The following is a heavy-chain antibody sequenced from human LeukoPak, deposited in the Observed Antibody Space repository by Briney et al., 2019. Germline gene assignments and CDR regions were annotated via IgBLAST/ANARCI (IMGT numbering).Heavy chain of an antibody. CDR1: GYTFTGYY. CDR2: ISAYNGNT. D-gene: IGHD3-9*01. Sequence: ASVKVSCKASGYTFTGYYMYWVRQAPGQGLEWMGWISAYNGNTNYAQKLQGRVTMTTDTSTSTAYMELRSLRSDDTAVYYCARYYDILTGYLTYMDVWGKGTTVTISS. CDR3: ARYYDILTGYLTYMDV. V-gene: IGHV1-18*04. J-gene: IGHJ6*03.